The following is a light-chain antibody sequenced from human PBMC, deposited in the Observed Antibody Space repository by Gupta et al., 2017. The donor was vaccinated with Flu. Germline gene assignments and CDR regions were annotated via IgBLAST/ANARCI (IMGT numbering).Light chain of an antibody. J-gene: IGLJ2*01. V-gene: IGLV3-25*02. CDR2: KDT. CDR3: QSADSSGNVV. Sequence: SFELTQPPSVSVSPGQTARITCSGDALPKQYAYWYHQKPGQAPVLVIYKDTERPSGIPERFSGSGSGTTVTLTISGVQAEDEAYYYCQSADSSGNVVFGGGTKLTVL. CDR1: ALPKQY.